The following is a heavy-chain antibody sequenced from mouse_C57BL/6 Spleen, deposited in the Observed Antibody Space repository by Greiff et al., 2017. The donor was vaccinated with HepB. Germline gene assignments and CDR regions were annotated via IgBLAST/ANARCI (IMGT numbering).Heavy chain of an antibody. CDR3: AREKLGRGRFAY. CDR2: IDPSDSYT. Sequence: VQLQQPGAELVMPGASVKLSCEASGYTFTSYWMHWVKQRPGQGLEWIGEIDPSDSYTNYNQKFKGKSTLTVDKSSSTAYMQLSSLTSEDSAVYYCAREKLGRGRFAYWGQGTLVTVSA. D-gene: IGHD4-1*01. CDR1: GYTFTSYW. J-gene: IGHJ3*01. V-gene: IGHV1-69*01.